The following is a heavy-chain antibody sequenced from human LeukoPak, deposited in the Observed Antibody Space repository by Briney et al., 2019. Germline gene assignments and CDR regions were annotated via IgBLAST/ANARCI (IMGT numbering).Heavy chain of an antibody. CDR2: IRYDESVK. V-gene: IGHV3-30*02. J-gene: IGHJ1*01. Sequence: GGSLRLSCAASGFDFSGYGMHWVRQAPGKGLDWLAFIRYDESVKSYADSVRGRFTISRDNLKNVLELQMNSLRVEDTALYYCSAFSTAGTSYWGQGTLVTVSS. D-gene: IGHD3/OR15-3a*01. CDR1: GFDFSGYG. CDR3: SAFSTAGTSY.